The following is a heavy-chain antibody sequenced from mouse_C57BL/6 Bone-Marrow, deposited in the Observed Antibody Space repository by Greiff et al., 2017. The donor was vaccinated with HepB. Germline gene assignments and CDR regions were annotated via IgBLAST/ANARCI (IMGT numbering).Heavy chain of an antibody. J-gene: IGHJ2*01. Sequence: EVQVVESGGDLVKPGGYLKLSCAASGFTFSSYGMSWVRQTPDKRLEWVATISSGGSYTYYPDSVKGRFTISRDNAKNTLYLQMSSLKSEDTAMYYCARPYSNPYYFDYWGQGTTLTVSS. CDR3: ARPYSNPYYFDY. CDR1: GFTFSSYG. D-gene: IGHD2-5*01. V-gene: IGHV5-6*01. CDR2: ISSGGSYT.